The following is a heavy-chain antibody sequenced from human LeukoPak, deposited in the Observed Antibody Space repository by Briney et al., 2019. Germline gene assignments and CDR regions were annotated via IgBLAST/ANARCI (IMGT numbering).Heavy chain of an antibody. J-gene: IGHJ6*02. V-gene: IGHV3-23*01. CDR2: FSGSGGST. Sequence: GGSLRLSCAASGFTFSSYAMSWVRQAPGKGLEWVSAFSGSGGSTYYADSVKGRFTISRDNSKNTLYLQMDILRAEDTAVYYCAKDRLRLFESPEDVWGQGTTVTVSS. CDR3: AKDRLRLFESPEDV. CDR1: GFTFSSYA. D-gene: IGHD5-12*01.